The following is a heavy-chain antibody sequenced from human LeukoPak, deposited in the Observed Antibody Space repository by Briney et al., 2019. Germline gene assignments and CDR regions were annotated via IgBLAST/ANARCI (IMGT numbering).Heavy chain of an antibody. V-gene: IGHV3-30-3*01. D-gene: IGHD5-18*01. Sequence: GRSLRLSCAASGFTFSSYAMHWVRQAPGKGLEWVAVISYDGSNKYYADSVKGRFTISRDNSKNTLYLQMNSLRAEDTAVYYCAKGGYSYAVNWWGQGTLVTVSS. J-gene: IGHJ4*02. CDR1: GFTFSSYA. CDR3: AKGGYSYAVNW. CDR2: ISYDGSNK.